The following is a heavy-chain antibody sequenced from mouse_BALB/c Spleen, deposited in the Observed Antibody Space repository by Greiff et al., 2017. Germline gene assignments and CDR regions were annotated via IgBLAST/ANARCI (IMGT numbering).Heavy chain of an antibody. V-gene: IGHV14-1*02. Sequence: EVQLQQSGAELVRPGALVKLSCKASGFNIKDYYMHWVKQRPEQGLEWIGWIDPENGNTIYDPKFQGKASITADTSSNTAYLQLSSLTSEDTAVYYCARGGYYYGSSYLRYFDYWGQGTTLTVSS. D-gene: IGHD1-1*01. CDR3: ARGGYYYGSSYLRYFDY. CDR1: GFNIKDYY. CDR2: IDPENGNT. J-gene: IGHJ2*01.